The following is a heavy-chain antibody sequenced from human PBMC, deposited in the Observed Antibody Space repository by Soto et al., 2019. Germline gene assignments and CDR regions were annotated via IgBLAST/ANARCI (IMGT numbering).Heavy chain of an antibody. CDR2: MNPNSGNT. V-gene: IGHV1-8*01. CDR1: GYTFTSYD. Sequence: QVQLVQSGAEVKKPGASVKVSCKASGYTFTSYDINWVRQATGQGLEWMGWMNPNSGNTGYAQKFQGRVTMTMNTSMSTAYMELSSLRSEDTAVYYCARWPDGYYYYGMDVWGQGTTVTVSS. J-gene: IGHJ6*02. CDR3: ARWPDGYYYYGMDV.